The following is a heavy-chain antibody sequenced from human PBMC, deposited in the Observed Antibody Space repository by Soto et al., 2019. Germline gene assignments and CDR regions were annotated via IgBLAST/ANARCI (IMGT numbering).Heavy chain of an antibody. CDR1: GGSISSSDYY. J-gene: IGHJ2*01. CDR2: ISFGVTT. CDR3: ATSSVSRLLNHWYFDL. Sequence: QVHLQESGPGLVKPSETLSLTCTVSGGSISSSDYYWGWVRQPPGKGLEWIGSISFGVTTYYNPSLKSRLTISIDTSTNQFSLQLSSVTAADTAVYYCATSSVSRLLNHWYFDLWGRDTLVTVSS. D-gene: IGHD6-6*01. V-gene: IGHV4-39*01.